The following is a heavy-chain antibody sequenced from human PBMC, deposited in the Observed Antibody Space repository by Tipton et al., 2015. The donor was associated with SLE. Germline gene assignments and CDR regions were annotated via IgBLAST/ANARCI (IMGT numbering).Heavy chain of an antibody. CDR1: GFTFSSYW. D-gene: IGHD3-3*01. J-gene: IGHJ4*02. CDR3: ARDSYYDFWSGFSDY. Sequence: SLRLFCAASGFTFSSYWMSWVRQAPGKGLEWVANIKQDGSEKYYVDSVKGRFTISRDNAKNSLYLQMNSLRAEDTAVYYCARDSYYDFWSGFSDYWGQGTLVTVSS. V-gene: IGHV3-7*03. CDR2: IKQDGSEK.